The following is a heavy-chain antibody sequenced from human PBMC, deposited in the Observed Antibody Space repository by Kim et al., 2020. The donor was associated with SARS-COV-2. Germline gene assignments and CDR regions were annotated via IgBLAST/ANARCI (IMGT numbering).Heavy chain of an antibody. CDR2: IKQDGSEK. Sequence: GGSLRLSCAASGFTFSSYWMSWVRQAPGKGLEWVANIKQDGSEKYYVDSVKGRFTISRDNAKNSLYLQMNSLRAEDTAVYYCAREDNLSSLYYYYYGMDVWGQGTTVTVSS. D-gene: IGHD6-13*01. V-gene: IGHV3-7*01. J-gene: IGHJ6*02. CDR1: GFTFSSYW. CDR3: AREDNLSSLYYYYYGMDV.